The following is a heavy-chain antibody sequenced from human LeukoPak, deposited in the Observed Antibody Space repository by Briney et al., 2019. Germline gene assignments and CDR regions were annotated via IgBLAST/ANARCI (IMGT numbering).Heavy chain of an antibody. CDR2: INPNSGGT. D-gene: IGHD6-19*01. V-gene: IGHV1-2*02. CDR1: GYTFTRYY. Sequence: ASVKVSCKASGYTFTRYYMHWVRQAPGQGLEWMGGINPNSGGTNYAQKFQGRVTMTRDTSISTAYMELSRLRSDDTAVYYCARNMGAMLSGWYPYYFDYWGQRTLVTVSS. CDR3: ARNMGAMLSGWYPYYFDY. J-gene: IGHJ4*02.